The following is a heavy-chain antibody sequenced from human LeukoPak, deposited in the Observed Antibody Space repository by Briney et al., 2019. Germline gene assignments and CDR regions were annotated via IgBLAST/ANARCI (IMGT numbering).Heavy chain of an antibody. D-gene: IGHD3-9*01. V-gene: IGHV3-23*01. CDR2: ISGSGGTT. J-gene: IGHJ4*02. CDR3: AKGLINDWSALDY. Sequence: PGGSLRLSCAASGFTFSNYAMTRVRQATGKGLEWVSAISGSGGTTYYADSVKGRFTISRDNSKNTLYLQMNSLRAEDTAVYYCAKGLINDWSALDYWGQGTLVTISS. CDR1: GFTFSNYA.